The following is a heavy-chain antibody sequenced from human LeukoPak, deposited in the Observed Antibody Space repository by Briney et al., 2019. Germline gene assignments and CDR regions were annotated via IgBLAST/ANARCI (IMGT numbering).Heavy chain of an antibody. CDR3: AKDMGSRATNFDY. D-gene: IGHD1-1*01. Sequence: GSLRLSCAASGLTFSNYAISWVRQAPGKGLEWVSSISSSAVSSYYADSVKGRFTISRDNSKNTLYLQMNSLTAEDTAVYYCAKDMGSRATNFDYWGQGTLVTVSS. CDR2: ISSSAVSS. J-gene: IGHJ4*02. V-gene: IGHV3-23*01. CDR1: GLTFSNYA.